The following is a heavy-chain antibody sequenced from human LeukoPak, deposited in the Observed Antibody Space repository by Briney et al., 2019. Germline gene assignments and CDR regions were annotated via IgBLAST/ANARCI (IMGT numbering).Heavy chain of an antibody. Sequence: SETLSLTCTVSGGSISSYYWSWIRQPPGKGLEWTGNIHYSGSTNYDPSLKSRVTISADMSKNQFSLKLSSVTAADTAVYYCAREIDVVVPADTDYWGQGTLVTVSS. CDR3: AREIDVVVPADTDY. J-gene: IGHJ4*02. CDR1: GGSISSYY. D-gene: IGHD2-2*01. CDR2: IHYSGST. V-gene: IGHV4-59*01.